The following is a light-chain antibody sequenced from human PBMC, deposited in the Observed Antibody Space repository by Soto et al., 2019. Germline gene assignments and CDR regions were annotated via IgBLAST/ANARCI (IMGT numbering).Light chain of an antibody. CDR3: QQYATSPLT. J-gene: IGKJ4*01. Sequence: ENVLTQSPGRLSLSVGERATLSCRASQSVARNSIAWYQQPFGQPPRLLIYGASVRATGVPDKFSGTGSGTILTLPIERVEAEDSAVYHCQQYATSPLTFGGGTTLEIK. CDR1: QSVARNS. V-gene: IGKV3-20*01. CDR2: GAS.